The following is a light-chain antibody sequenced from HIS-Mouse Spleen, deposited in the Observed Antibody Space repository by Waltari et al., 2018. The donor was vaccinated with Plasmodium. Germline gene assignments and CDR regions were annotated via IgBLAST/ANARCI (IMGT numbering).Light chain of an antibody. Sequence: QSVLTQPPSVSAAPGQKVTIPCSGRRSNIGNNYVSWYQQLPGTAPKLLIYDHNKGRSGFPDRFSVSKSGTSATLVITGLQTGDEADYYCGTWDSSLSAGVVFGGGTKLTVL. J-gene: IGLJ2*01. V-gene: IGLV1-51*01. CDR1: RSNIGNNY. CDR2: DHN. CDR3: GTWDSSLSAGVV.